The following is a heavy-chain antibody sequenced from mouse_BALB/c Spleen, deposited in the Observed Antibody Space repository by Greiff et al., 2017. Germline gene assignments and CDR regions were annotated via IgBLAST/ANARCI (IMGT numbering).Heavy chain of an antibody. CDR2: IWSGGST. Sequence: VQVVESGPGLVQPSQSLSITCTVSGFSLTSYGVHWVRQSPGKGLEWLGVIWSGGSTDYNAAFISRLSISKDNSKSQVFFKMNSLQANDTAIYYCARIGYGSSSFAYWGQGTLVTVSA. V-gene: IGHV2-2*02. J-gene: IGHJ3*01. CDR3: ARIGYGSSSFAY. D-gene: IGHD1-1*01. CDR1: GFSLTSYG.